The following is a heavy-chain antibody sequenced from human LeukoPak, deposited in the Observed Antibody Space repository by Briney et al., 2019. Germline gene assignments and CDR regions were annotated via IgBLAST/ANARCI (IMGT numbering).Heavy chain of an antibody. D-gene: IGHD2-21*01. CDR1: GGSISSYY. V-gene: IGHV4-59*01. CDR2: IYYSGST. CDR3: ARGAPHIMDV. J-gene: IGHJ6*03. Sequence: PSETLSLTCTVSGGSISSYYWSWIRQPPGKGLEWIGYIYYSGSTNYNPSLKSRVTISVDTSKNQFSLKLRSVTAADTAVYYCARGAPHIMDVWGKGTTVTVSS.